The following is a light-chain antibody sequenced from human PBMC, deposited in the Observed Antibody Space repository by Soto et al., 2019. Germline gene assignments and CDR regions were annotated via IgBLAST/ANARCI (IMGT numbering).Light chain of an antibody. V-gene: IGKV3-15*01. CDR1: QSVGSF. Sequence: EIVLTQSPATLSLSPGARATLSCRASQSVGSFLAWYQQKPGQAPRLLIYGASTRATGIPARFSGSGSGTEFTLTISSLQSEDFAVYYCEQYNSWPSTFGQGTRLEIK. CDR2: GAS. J-gene: IGKJ5*01. CDR3: EQYNSWPST.